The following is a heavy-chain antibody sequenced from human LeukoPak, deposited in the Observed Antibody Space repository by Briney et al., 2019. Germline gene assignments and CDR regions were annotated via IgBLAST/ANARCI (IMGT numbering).Heavy chain of an antibody. D-gene: IGHD5-18*01. CDR1: GYTFTDYSDYY. Sequence: ASVKVSCKASGYTFTDYSDYYIHWVRQAPGQGLEWMRWISPHSGVTNYAQKFQGRVTMTRDTSISTAYMELSSLKSDDTAVYYCARYIYGYLHYWGQGTLVTVSS. CDR2: ISPHSGVT. J-gene: IGHJ4*02. CDR3: ARYIYGYLHY. V-gene: IGHV1-2*02.